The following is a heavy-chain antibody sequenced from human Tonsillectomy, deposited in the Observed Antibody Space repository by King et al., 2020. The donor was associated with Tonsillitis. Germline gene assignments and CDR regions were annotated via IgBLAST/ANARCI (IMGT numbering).Heavy chain of an antibody. V-gene: IGHV3-53*01. Sequence: VQLVESGGGLIQPGGSLRLSCAASGFTVSSNYMSWVRQAPGKGLEWVSVIYSGGSAYYADSVKGRFTISRDNSKNTLYLQMNSLRAEDTAVYYCARDHLGKSNYGDYGGPYGMDVWGQGTTVTVSS. CDR1: GFTVSSNY. D-gene: IGHD4-17*01. CDR2: IYSGGSA. CDR3: ARDHLGKSNYGDYGGPYGMDV. J-gene: IGHJ6*02.